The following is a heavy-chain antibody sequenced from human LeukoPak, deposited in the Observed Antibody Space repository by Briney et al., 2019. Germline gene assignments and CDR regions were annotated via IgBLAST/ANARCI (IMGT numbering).Heavy chain of an antibody. D-gene: IGHD5-12*01. CDR3: ARGRGYSGCVPFDY. Sequence: GGSLRLSCAASGFIVSSTYMSWVRQAPGKGLEWVSVIYSGRSTYYADSLKGRFSISRDYSKNTVYLQMNSLRADDTAVYYCARGRGYSGCVPFDYWGQGTLVTVSS. V-gene: IGHV3-53*01. J-gene: IGHJ4*02. CDR2: IYSGRST. CDR1: GFIVSSTY.